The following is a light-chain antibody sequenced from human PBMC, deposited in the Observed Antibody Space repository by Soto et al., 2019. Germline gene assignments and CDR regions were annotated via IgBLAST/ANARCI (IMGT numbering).Light chain of an antibody. V-gene: IGKV3-15*01. Sequence: EIVMTQSPATLSVSPGERATLSCRASQSVSGNLAWYQQKPGQAPRLLIYGASTRATGIPARFSGSGSGTEFTLTIRSLHSEDFAVYYCQQYNNWPPAFGQGTKVEIK. J-gene: IGKJ1*01. CDR3: QQYNNWPPA. CDR1: QSVSGN. CDR2: GAS.